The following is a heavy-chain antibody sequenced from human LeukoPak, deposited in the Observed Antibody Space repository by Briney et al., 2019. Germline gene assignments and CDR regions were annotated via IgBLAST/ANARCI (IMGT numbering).Heavy chain of an antibody. CDR3: ASITMVRGVMKGRDNWFDP. CDR1: GFTFSSYS. V-gene: IGHV3-48*04. Sequence: GGSLRLSCAASGFTFSSYSMNWVRQAPGKGLEWVSYISSSSSTIYYADSVKGRFTISRDNAKNSLYLQMNSLRAEDTAVYYCASITMVRGVMKGRDNWFDPWGQGTLVTVSS. D-gene: IGHD3-10*01. J-gene: IGHJ5*02. CDR2: ISSSSSTI.